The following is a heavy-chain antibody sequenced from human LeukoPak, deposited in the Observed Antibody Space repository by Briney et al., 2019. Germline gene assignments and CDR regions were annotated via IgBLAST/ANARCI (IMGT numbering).Heavy chain of an antibody. D-gene: IGHD2-2*01. Sequence: SETLSLTCTVSGGSISSGGYYWSWIRQHPGKGLEWIGYIYYSGSTYYNPSLKSRVTISVDTSKNQFSLKPSSVTAADTAVYYCAREDIVVVPAALDYWGQGTLVTVSS. CDR1: GGSISSGGYY. CDR3: AREDIVVVPAALDY. J-gene: IGHJ4*02. V-gene: IGHV4-31*03. CDR2: IYYSGST.